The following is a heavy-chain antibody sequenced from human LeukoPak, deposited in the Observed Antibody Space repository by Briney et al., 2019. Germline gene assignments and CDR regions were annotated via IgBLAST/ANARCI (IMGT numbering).Heavy chain of an antibody. Sequence: ASVKVSCKASGYTFTSYGISWERQAPGQGLEWMGWISAYNGNTNYAQKLQGRVTMTTDTSTSTAYMELRSLRSDDTAVYYCARISDYDILTGYYNTPYYYYGMDVWGQGTTVTVSS. J-gene: IGHJ6*02. CDR1: GYTFTSYG. CDR2: ISAYNGNT. D-gene: IGHD3-9*01. CDR3: ARISDYDILTGYYNTPYYYYGMDV. V-gene: IGHV1-18*01.